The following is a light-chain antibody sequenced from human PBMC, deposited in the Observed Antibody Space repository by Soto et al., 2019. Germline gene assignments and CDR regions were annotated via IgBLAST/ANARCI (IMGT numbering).Light chain of an antibody. CDR2: GAS. J-gene: IGKJ1*01. Sequence: EIVLTQSPGTLSLSPGERATLSFRASQSVSSTYLAWYQQKPGQAPRLLIYGASTRATGIPARFSGSGSGTEITLTIISLQSEDFAVYYCQQYNNWLWTFGQGTKVDIK. CDR1: QSVSSTY. CDR3: QQYNNWLWT. V-gene: IGKV3-15*01.